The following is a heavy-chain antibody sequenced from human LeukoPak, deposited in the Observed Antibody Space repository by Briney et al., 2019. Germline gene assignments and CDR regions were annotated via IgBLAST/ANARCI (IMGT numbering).Heavy chain of an antibody. CDR3: AGDQGTVTTYYYYYMDV. CDR1: GFTFSSYA. Sequence: GGSLRLSCAASGFTFSSYAMHWVRQAPGKGLEYVSAISSNGGSTYYANSVKGRFTISRDNSKNTLYLQMGSLRAEDMAVYYCAGDQGTVTTYYYYYMDVWGKGTTVTVSS. D-gene: IGHD4-11*01. CDR2: ISSNGGST. J-gene: IGHJ6*03. V-gene: IGHV3-64*01.